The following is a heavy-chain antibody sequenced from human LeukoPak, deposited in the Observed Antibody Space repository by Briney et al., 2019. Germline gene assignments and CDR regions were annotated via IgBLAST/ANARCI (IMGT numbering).Heavy chain of an antibody. Sequence: SVKVSCKASGYTFTSYGISWVRQAPGQGLEWMAQIIPNFGTPNYAQKFQGRVTLTTDGSTSTVYMELSSLTFEDTAVYYCARDGGTGSGWFSQYFQHWGQGTPITVSS. D-gene: IGHD6-19*01. V-gene: IGHV1-69*05. CDR2: IIPNFGTP. CDR1: GYTFTSYG. CDR3: ARDGGTGSGWFSQYFQH. J-gene: IGHJ1*01.